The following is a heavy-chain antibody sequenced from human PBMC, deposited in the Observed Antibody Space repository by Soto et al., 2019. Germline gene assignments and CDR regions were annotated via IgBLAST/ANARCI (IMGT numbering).Heavy chain of an antibody. D-gene: IGHD2-2*01. CDR2: SAAYNDDT. V-gene: IGHV1-18*01. CDR3: ARSRSSAMVTSDY. Sequence: QVQLVQSGTEVKKPGASVKVSCKTSGYSFPDYGVTWVRQAPGEGLQWMGWSAAYNDDTDYAQDFQGRVTMTTDTSTSTAYMELRSLRSDHTAVYFCARSRSSAMVTSDYWGQGTLVTVSS. J-gene: IGHJ4*02. CDR1: GYSFPDYG.